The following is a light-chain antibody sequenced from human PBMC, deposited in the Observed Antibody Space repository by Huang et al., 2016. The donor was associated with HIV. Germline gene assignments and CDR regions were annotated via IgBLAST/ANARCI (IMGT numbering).Light chain of an antibody. V-gene: IGKV3-15*01. J-gene: IGKJ1*01. Sequence: EVVMTQSPATLSVSPGERATLSCRASQSVSNKLAWFQQKPGQAPRLLIHDACTRAAGIPDRFSGSGSGTEFTLTISSLQSEDFAVYYCQQYNNWPPWTFGQGTKVEIK. CDR2: DAC. CDR3: QQYNNWPPWT. CDR1: QSVSNK.